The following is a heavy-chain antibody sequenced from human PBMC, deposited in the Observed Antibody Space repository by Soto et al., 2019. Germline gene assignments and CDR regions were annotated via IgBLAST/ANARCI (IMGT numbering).Heavy chain of an antibody. V-gene: IGHV3-74*01. CDR3: ARDTNGLHY. J-gene: IGHJ4*02. D-gene: IGHD2-8*01. CDR2: ISTDGSIT. CDR1: GLIFSNYK. Sequence: EVQLVESGGGLVQPGGSLRLSCAASGLIFSNYKMHWVRQAPGKGLVCVSRISTDGSITDYADSVKGRFTVSRDNAKNTLYLQMNSLRVDDTAVYYCARDTNGLHYWGQGTLVTVSS.